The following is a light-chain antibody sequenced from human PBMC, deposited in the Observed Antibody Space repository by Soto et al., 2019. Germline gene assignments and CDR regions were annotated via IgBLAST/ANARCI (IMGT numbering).Light chain of an antibody. CDR1: SSDFGSYKF. Sequence: QSALTQPASVSGSPGQSVTISCTGTSSDFGSYKFVSWYQHHPGEVPKVIIYETSKRPSGVSDRFSGSKSGNTASLTISGLQAEDEADYYCFSFTSTNTHGFGSGTKVTVL. CDR3: FSFTSTNTHG. CDR2: ETS. V-gene: IGLV2-23*01. J-gene: IGLJ1*01.